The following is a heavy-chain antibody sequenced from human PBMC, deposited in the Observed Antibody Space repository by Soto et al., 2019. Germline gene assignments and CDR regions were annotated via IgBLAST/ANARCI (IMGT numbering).Heavy chain of an antibody. J-gene: IGHJ5*02. Sequence: PSETLSLTCTVSGGSISSYYWSWIRQPPGKGLEWIGYIYYSGSTNYNPSLKSRVTISVDTSKNQFSLKLSSVTAAGTAVYYCAREVDTAMAAPWFDPWGQGTLVTVSS. D-gene: IGHD5-18*01. CDR1: GGSISSYY. V-gene: IGHV4-59*01. CDR3: AREVDTAMAAPWFDP. CDR2: IYYSGST.